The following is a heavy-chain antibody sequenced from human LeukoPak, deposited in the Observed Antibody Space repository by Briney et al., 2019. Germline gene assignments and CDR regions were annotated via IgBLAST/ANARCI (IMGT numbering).Heavy chain of an antibody. V-gene: IGHV3-23*01. CDR3: AKDQVATTVLGD. CDR1: GFTFSSYA. CDR2: ISGSGGST. D-gene: IGHD5-24*01. Sequence: PGGSLRLSCAASGFTFSSYAMSWVRQAPGKGLDWVSAISGSGGSTYYADSVKGRFTISRDNSKNTLYLQMNSLRAEDTAVYYCAKDQVATTVLGDWGQGTLVTVSS. J-gene: IGHJ4*02.